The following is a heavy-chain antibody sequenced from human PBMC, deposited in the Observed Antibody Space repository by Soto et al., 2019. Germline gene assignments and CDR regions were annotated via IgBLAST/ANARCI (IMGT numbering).Heavy chain of an antibody. V-gene: IGHV1-69*13. D-gene: IGHD2-2*01. CDR2: IIPIFGTA. CDR3: ARDDCSSTRCYEGYYYGMDV. Sequence: ASVKVSCKASGGTFSRYAISWVRQAPGQGLEWMGGIIPIFGTANYAQKFQGRVTITADESTSTAYMELSSLRSEDTAVYYCARDDCSSTRCYEGYYYGMDVWGQGTTVTVSS. J-gene: IGHJ6*02. CDR1: GGTFSRYA.